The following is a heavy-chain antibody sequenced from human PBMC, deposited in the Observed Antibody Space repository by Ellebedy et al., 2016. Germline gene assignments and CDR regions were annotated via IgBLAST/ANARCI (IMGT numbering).Heavy chain of an antibody. CDR3: ARDGGKGGDSDL. CDR2: MYHTTGGT. CDR1: GGSLETYH. Sequence: SETLSLXXTVSGGSLETYHWSWIRQPPGKGLEWIGYMYHTTGGTSYSPSLRSRVTISIDTPRNQFSLRLSSVTAADTAVYYCARDGGKGGDSDLWGQGTLVTVSS. V-gene: IGHV4-4*08. D-gene: IGHD2-21*02. J-gene: IGHJ5*02.